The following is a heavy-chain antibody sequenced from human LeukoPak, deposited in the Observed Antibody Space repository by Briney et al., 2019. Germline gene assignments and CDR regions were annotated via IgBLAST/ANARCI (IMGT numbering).Heavy chain of an antibody. J-gene: IGHJ6*03. Sequence: GGSLRLSCAASGFTFSSYGMHWVRQAPGKGLEWVAVISYDGSNKYYADSVKGRFTISRDNSKNTLYLQMNSLRAEDTAIYYCAKNGDRGAYCSGGSCYPYYYYYMDVWGKGTTVTISS. CDR3: AKNGDRGAYCSGGSCYPYYYYYMDV. CDR1: GFTFSSYG. CDR2: ISYDGSNK. D-gene: IGHD2-15*01. V-gene: IGHV3-30*18.